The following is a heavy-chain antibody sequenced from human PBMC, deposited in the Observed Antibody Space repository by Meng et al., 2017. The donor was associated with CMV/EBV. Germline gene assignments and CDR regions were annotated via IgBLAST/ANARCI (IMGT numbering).Heavy chain of an antibody. V-gene: IGHV1-8*01. CDR1: GYTFTSYD. D-gene: IGHD5-18*01. CDR2: MNPNSGNT. J-gene: IGHJ6*02. Sequence: ASVKVSCKASGYTFTSYDINWVRQATGQGLEWMGWMNPNSGNTGYAQKFQGRVTMTRNTSISTAYMELSSLRSEDMAVYYCAREGRGYSYGYYYYYGMDVWGQGTTVTVSS. CDR3: AREGRGYSYGYYYYYGMDV.